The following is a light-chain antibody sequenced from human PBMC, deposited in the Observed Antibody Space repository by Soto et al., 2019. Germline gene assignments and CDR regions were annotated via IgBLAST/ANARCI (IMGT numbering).Light chain of an antibody. Sequence: EAMLTQSAGTLSLSPGERATLSCRASQSVSNNYLAWYQQKPGQAPRLLIYGASNRATGIPDRFSGSGSGTDFTLTISRLEPEDFAVYYCQQYGSSGTFGQGTKVDIK. V-gene: IGKV3-20*01. J-gene: IGKJ1*01. CDR3: QQYGSSGT. CDR1: QSVSNNY. CDR2: GAS.